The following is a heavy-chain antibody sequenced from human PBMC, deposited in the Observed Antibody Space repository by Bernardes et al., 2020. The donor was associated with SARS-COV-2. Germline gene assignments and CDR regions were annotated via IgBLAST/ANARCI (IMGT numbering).Heavy chain of an antibody. V-gene: IGHV4-34*01. Sequence: SETLSLTCAVYGGSFNDYSWTWIRQAPGKGLEWIGEVNHSGSTKYNPSLRSRVTISLDTSKNQFSLKLSSVTAADTAVYYCARGASGVNMILVVIGFSYYFDYWGQGTLVTGSS. CDR3: ARGASGVNMILVVIGFSYYFDY. J-gene: IGHJ4*02. D-gene: IGHD3-22*01. CDR2: VNHSGST. CDR1: GGSFNDYS.